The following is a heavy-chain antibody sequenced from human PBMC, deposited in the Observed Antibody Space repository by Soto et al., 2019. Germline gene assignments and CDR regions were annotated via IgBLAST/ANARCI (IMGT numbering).Heavy chain of an antibody. Sequence: ASETLSLTCAVSGDSINTSNWWIWVRQSPGKGLEWIGEVYHTGSANYNPSLKSRVTISIDTSKNQFSLKMTSVTAADTAIYYCGREVADRPNWFDPWGQGTLVTVSS. J-gene: IGHJ5*02. CDR3: GREVADRPNWFDP. V-gene: IGHV4-4*02. CDR2: VYHTGSA. D-gene: IGHD6-6*01. CDR1: GDSINTSNW.